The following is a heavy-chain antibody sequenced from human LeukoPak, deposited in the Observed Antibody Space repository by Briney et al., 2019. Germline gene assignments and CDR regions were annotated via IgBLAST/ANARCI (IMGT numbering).Heavy chain of an antibody. V-gene: IGHV3-7*01. CDR3: ARDGYCSSTSCYLSLYYYYGMDV. J-gene: IGHJ6*02. Sequence: GGSLRLSCAASGFTFSSYWMSWVRQAPGKGLEWVANIKQDGSEKYYVDSVKGRFTISRDNAKNSLYLQMNSLRAEDTAVYYCARDGYCSSTSCYLSLYYYYGMDVWGQGTTVTVSS. D-gene: IGHD2-2*03. CDR2: IKQDGSEK. CDR1: GFTFSSYW.